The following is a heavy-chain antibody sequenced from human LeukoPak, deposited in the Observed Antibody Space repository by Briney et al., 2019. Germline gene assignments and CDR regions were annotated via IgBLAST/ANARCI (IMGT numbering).Heavy chain of an antibody. CDR3: AKGPLYYYGSGSSRFDY. D-gene: IGHD3-10*01. Sequence: GRSLRLSCAASGLTFDDDAMHWVRQAPGKGLEWVSGISWNSGSIGYADSVKGRFTISRDNAKNSLYLQTNSLRAEDTALYYCAKGPLYYYGSGSSRFDYWGQGTLVTVSS. J-gene: IGHJ4*02. CDR1: GLTFDDDA. CDR2: ISWNSGSI. V-gene: IGHV3-9*01.